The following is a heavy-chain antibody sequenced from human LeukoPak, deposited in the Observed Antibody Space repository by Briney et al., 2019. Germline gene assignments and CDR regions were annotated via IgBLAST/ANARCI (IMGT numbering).Heavy chain of an antibody. CDR1: GGSISRYY. V-gene: IGHV4-59*01. CDR3: ARGDYYGSGSSPAFDY. D-gene: IGHD3-10*01. CDR2: IYYSGST. Sequence: QPSETLSLTCTVSGGSISRYYWSWIRQPPGKGLEWIGYIYYSGSTNYNPSLKSRVTISVDTSKNQFSLKLSSVTAADTAVYYCARGDYYGSGSSPAFDYWGQGTLVTVSS. J-gene: IGHJ4*02.